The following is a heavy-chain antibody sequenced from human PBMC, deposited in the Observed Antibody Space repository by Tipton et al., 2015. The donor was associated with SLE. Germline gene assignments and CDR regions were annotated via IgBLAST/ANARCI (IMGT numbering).Heavy chain of an antibody. V-gene: IGHV1-69*05. J-gene: IGHJ4*02. CDR3: ARGSGPGYFDH. Sequence: QSGAEVKKPGSSVKVSCKTSGGSFRNQDITCVRQAPGQGLEWLGGIIPLFGTARHAQTFQGRVTITTDESTSTAYMELSSLRSEDTAVYYCARGSGPGYFDHWGQGTLVTVSS. CDR2: IIPLFGTA. D-gene: IGHD2-8*02. CDR1: GGSFRNQD.